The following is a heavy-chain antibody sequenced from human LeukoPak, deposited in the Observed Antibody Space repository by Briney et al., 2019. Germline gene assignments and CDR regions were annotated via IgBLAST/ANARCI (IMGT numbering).Heavy chain of an antibody. J-gene: IGHJ4*02. CDR3: ARDRTVVRNYYDSSGYLGGFDY. V-gene: IGHV3-21*01. CDR1: GFIFSSYS. D-gene: IGHD3-22*01. Sequence: GGSLRLSCAASGFIFSSYSMNWVRQAPGKGLEWVSSISSSSTYIYYADSVKGRFTISRDNAKNSLYLQMNSLRAEDTAVYYCARDRTVVRNYYDSSGYLGGFDYWGQGTLVTVSS. CDR2: ISSSSTYI.